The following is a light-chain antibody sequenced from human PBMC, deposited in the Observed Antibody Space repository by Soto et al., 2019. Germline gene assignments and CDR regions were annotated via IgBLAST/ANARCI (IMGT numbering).Light chain of an antibody. CDR3: QQYYSTLALT. CDR1: QSVLYSSNNNNY. Sequence: DIVMTQSPDSLTVSLGERATINCKSSQSVLYSSNNNNYLAWYQQKPGQPPKLLFYWASTRESGVPDRFSGSGSGTDFTLTITSLQAEDVAVYYCQQYYSTLALTFGGGTKV. V-gene: IGKV4-1*01. J-gene: IGKJ4*01. CDR2: WAS.